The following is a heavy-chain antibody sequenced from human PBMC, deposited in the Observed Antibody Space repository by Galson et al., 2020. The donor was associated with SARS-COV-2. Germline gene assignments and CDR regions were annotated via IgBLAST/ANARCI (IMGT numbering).Heavy chain of an antibody. CDR1: GFTFSSYW. Sequence: TGGSLRLSCAASGFTFSSYWMSWVRQAPGRGLEWVANIKEDGTEKYYVDSVKGRFTFSRDNAKNSLFLQMNRLRAEDTAVYYCARVRQPTIRSDAFDIWGQGTMVTVSS. V-gene: IGHV3-7*01. D-gene: IGHD2-2*01. J-gene: IGHJ3*02. CDR2: IKEDGTEK. CDR3: ARVRQPTIRSDAFDI.